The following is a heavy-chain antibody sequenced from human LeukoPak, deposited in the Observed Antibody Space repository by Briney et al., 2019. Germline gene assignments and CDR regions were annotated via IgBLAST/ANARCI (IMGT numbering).Heavy chain of an antibody. CDR3: AKATPVVPAATGGY. CDR1: GFTFSSYA. D-gene: IGHD2-2*01. V-gene: IGHV3-23*01. CDR2: ISGSGGST. J-gene: IGHJ4*02. Sequence: GGSLRLSCAASGFTFSSYAMSWVRQAPGKGLEWVSAISGSGGSTYYADSVKGRFTISRDNSKNTLYLQMNSLRAEGTAVYYCAKATPVVPAATGGYWGQGTLVTVSS.